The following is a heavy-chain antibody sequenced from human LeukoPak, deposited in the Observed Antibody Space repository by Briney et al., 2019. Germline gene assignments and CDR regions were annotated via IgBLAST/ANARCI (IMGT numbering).Heavy chain of an antibody. CDR3: AKDLYSSSSNKFDY. CDR2: ISYDGSNK. J-gene: IGHJ4*02. CDR1: GFTFSSYA. D-gene: IGHD6-6*01. Sequence: GGSLRLSCAASGFTFSSYAMHWVRQAPGKGLEWVAVISYDGSNKYYADSVKGRFTISRDNSKNTLYLQMNSLRAEDTAVYYCAKDLYSSSSNKFDYWGQGTLVTVSS. V-gene: IGHV3-30-3*01.